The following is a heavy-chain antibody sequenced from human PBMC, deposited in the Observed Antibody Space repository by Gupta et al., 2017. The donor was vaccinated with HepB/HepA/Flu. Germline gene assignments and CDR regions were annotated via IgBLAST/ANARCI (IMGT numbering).Heavy chain of an antibody. CDR2: ISSISSYI. V-gene: IGHV3-21*01. J-gene: IGHJ4*02. Sequence: EVQLVESGGGLVKPGGSLRLSCAASGFTFSSYSMNWVRQAPGKGLEWVSSISSISSYIYYADSVKGRFTISRDNAKNSLYLQMNSLRAEGTAVYYCARDVIAVAGIFDYWGQGTLATVSS. CDR1: GFTFSSYS. D-gene: IGHD6-19*01. CDR3: ARDVIAVAGIFDY.